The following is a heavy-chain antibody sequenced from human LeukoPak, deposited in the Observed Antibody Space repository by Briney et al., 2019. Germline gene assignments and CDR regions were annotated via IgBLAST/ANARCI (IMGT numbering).Heavy chain of an antibody. Sequence: GGSLRLSCSASRFTYSDYTMHWVRQAPGKRPEYVSAISSNGDSTYYADSVKGRFTIFRDNSKNTLYLQMSSLRTEDTAVYFCVKLPSPQPWLGADYFDYWGRGILVTVSS. J-gene: IGHJ4*02. CDR1: RFTYSDYT. V-gene: IGHV3-64D*06. CDR2: ISSNGDST. D-gene: IGHD6-19*01. CDR3: VKLPSPQPWLGADYFDY.